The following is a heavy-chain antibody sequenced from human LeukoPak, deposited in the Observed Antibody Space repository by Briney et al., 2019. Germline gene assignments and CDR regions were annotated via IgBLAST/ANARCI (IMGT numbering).Heavy chain of an antibody. CDR3: ARGARHDFWSGS. J-gene: IGHJ5*02. Sequence: PGGSLRLSCAASGLTLRRYWMNWIRQAPGEGLEWVANIKEDGSGKYYVDSVKGRFTISRDNAKNSLYLQMNSLSGDDTGVYYCARGARHDFWSGSWGQGTPVTVSS. CDR2: IKEDGSGK. D-gene: IGHD3-3*01. V-gene: IGHV3-7*01. CDR1: GLTLRRYW.